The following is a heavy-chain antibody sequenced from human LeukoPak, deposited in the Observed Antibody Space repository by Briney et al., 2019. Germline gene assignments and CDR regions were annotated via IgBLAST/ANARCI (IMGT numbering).Heavy chain of an antibody. CDR1: GGTFSNYA. D-gene: IGHD1-26*01. J-gene: IGHJ4*02. Sequence: GASVKVSCKASGGTFSNYAISWVRQAPGQGLEWMGGIIPLFGTANYAQKFQGRVTMTRDMSTSTVYMELSSLRSEDTAVYYCARDGPSGSYDYWGQGTLVTVSS. CDR2: IIPLFGTA. CDR3: ARDGPSGSYDY. V-gene: IGHV1-69*05.